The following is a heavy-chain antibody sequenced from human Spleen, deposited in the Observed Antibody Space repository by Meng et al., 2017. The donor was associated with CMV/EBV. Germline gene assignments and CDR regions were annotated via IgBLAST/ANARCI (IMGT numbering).Heavy chain of an antibody. V-gene: IGHV4-34*01. CDR1: SGSCTTYY. J-gene: IGHJ4*02. CDR2: INHSGST. CDR3: ARGDGTIPGKFGVVIKANYFDY. D-gene: IGHD3-3*01. Sequence: SQTLSLTCALYSGSCTTYYWTWVRQPPGKGLAWIGEINHSGSTNYNPSRKSRVTIAVDTSKNQFSLKLSSVTAADTAVYYCARGDGTIPGKFGVVIKANYFDYWGQGTLVTVSS.